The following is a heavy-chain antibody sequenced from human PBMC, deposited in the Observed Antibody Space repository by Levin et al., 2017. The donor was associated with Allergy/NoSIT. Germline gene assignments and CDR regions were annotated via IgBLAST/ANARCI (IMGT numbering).Heavy chain of an antibody. Sequence: GGSLRLSCKASGYTFTSYAMHWVRQAPGQRLEWMGWINAGNGNTKYSQKFQGRVTITRDTSASTAYMELSSLRSEDTAVYYCASGDSSGLIDYWGQGTLVTVSS. CDR3: ASGDSSGLIDY. CDR1: GYTFTSYA. CDR2: INAGNGNT. D-gene: IGHD3-22*01. V-gene: IGHV1-3*01. J-gene: IGHJ4*02.